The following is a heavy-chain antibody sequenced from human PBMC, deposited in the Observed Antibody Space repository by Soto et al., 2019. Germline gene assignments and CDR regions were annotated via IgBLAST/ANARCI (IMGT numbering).Heavy chain of an antibody. D-gene: IGHD3-3*01. Sequence: ASVKVSCKASGYTFTSYAMHWVRQAPGQRLEWMGWINAGNGNTKYSQKFQGRVTITRDTSASTAYMELSSLRSEDTAVYYCARDPAHYDFWSGYPAGWFDPWGQGTLVTVSS. CDR2: INAGNGNT. CDR3: ARDPAHYDFWSGYPAGWFDP. CDR1: GYTFTSYA. J-gene: IGHJ5*02. V-gene: IGHV1-3*01.